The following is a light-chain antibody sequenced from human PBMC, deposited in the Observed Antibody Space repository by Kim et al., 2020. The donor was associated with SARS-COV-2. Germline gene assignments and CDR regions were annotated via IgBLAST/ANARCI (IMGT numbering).Light chain of an antibody. CDR3: QQRSNWPLT. V-gene: IGKV3-11*01. CDR1: QSVGSL. Sequence: EIVLTQSPATLSLSPGERASLSCRASQSVGSLLAWYQQKPGQAPRLLLYDASNRATGIPARFSGSGSGTDFTLTVSSLEPEDFAVYYCQQRSNWPLTFGGGTKVDIK. CDR2: DAS. J-gene: IGKJ4*01.